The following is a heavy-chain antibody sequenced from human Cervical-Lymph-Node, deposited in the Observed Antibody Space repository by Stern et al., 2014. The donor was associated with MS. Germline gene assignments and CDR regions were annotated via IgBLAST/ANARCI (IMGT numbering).Heavy chain of an antibody. CDR1: GYTFTSYA. J-gene: IGHJ3*02. V-gene: IGHV1-18*01. D-gene: IGHD2-15*01. Sequence: QVQLVQSGAEVKKPGASVKVSCKASGYTFTSYAISWVRQAPGQGLEWMGWIRSYNDNTNYAQKLQSGVAMTTDASTSTGCMKLRSLRSDYTAVYYCARGLLGSENALDIWGQGTMVTVSS. CDR3: ARGLLGSENALDI. CDR2: IRSYNDNT.